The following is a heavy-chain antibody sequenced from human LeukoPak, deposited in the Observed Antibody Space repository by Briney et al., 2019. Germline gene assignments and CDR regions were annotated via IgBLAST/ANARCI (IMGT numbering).Heavy chain of an antibody. CDR3: TSYGGRTFDY. CDR1: GINFGGYA. J-gene: IGHJ4*02. V-gene: IGHV3-49*04. Sequence: PGRSLRLSCTASGINFGGYAMSWVRQAPGKGLEWVAFIRSKLYGETTEYAASVKGRFTVSRDDSKSIAYLQTNSLKAEDTGVYYCTSYGGRTFDYWGQGTLVTVSS. D-gene: IGHD4-23*01. CDR2: IRSKLYGETT.